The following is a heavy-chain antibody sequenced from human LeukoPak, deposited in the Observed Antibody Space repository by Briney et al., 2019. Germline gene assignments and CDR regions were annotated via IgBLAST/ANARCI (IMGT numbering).Heavy chain of an antibody. CDR2: IYYSGST. CDR3: ARRDIVVVPAAPQPSYGMDV. V-gene: IGHV4-59*12. Sequence: SETLSLTCTVSGGSISSYYWSWIRQPPGKGLEWIGYIYYSGSTNYNPSLKSRVTISVDTSKNQFSLKLSSVTAADTAVYYCARRDIVVVPAAPQPSYGMDVWGQGTTVTVSS. J-gene: IGHJ6*02. CDR1: GGSISSYY. D-gene: IGHD2-2*01.